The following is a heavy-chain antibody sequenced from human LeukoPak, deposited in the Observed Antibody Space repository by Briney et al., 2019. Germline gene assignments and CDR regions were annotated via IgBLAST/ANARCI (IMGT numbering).Heavy chain of an antibody. CDR2: IYYTGST. J-gene: IGHJ5*02. V-gene: IGHV4-59*01. Sequence: SETLPLTCTVSGGSLSTYYWSWIRQPPGKGLDWMGYIYYTGSTNHNPSLKSRVTISVDTSKNQFSLNLNSVTAADTAVCYCARASGGYYNNWFDPWGQGTLVTVSS. D-gene: IGHD3-22*01. CDR1: GGSLSTYY. CDR3: ARASGGYYNNWFDP.